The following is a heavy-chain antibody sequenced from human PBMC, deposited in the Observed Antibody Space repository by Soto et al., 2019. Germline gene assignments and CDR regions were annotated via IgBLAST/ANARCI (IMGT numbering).Heavy chain of an antibody. CDR3: ARRQDSSSSWLYWGGMDV. Sequence: PGGSLRLSCAASGFTFSSYAMHWVRQAPGKGLEWVAVISYDGSNKYYADSVKGRFTISRDNSKNTLYLQMNSLRAEDTAVYYCARRQDSSSSWLYWGGMDVWGQGTTVTVSS. D-gene: IGHD6-6*01. V-gene: IGHV3-30-3*01. CDR1: GFTFSSYA. J-gene: IGHJ6*02. CDR2: ISYDGSNK.